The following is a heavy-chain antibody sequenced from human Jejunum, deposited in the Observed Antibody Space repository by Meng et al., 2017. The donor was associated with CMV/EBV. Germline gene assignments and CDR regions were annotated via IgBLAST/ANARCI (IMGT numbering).Heavy chain of an antibody. V-gene: IGHV3-30*02. CDR2: IRHDGSED. Sequence: VHVLGSGAGDLQLVGSLPLYCVTYGFAFNLHDLMWVRQARGRGLGWLSCIRHDGSEDFYVDSVKGRFPISRDNSKNTLYLQMNSLRVDDSALYYCTKGGFDSWGQGTLVTVSS. D-gene: IGHD2-15*01. CDR3: TKGGFDS. J-gene: IGHJ4*02. CDR1: GFAFNLHD.